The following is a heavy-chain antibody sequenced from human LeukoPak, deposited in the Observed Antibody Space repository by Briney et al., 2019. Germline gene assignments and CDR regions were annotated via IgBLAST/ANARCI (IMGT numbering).Heavy chain of an antibody. CDR3: ARARWFGEFLNWFDP. D-gene: IGHD3-10*01. CDR1: GFTFSSYW. V-gene: IGHV3-7*01. Sequence: GGSLRLSCAASGFTFSSYWMSWVRQAPGKGLEWVANIKQDGSEKYYVDSVKGRFTISRDNAKNSLYLQMNSLRAEDTAVYYCARARWFGEFLNWFDPWGQGTLVTVSS. CDR2: IKQDGSEK. J-gene: IGHJ5*02.